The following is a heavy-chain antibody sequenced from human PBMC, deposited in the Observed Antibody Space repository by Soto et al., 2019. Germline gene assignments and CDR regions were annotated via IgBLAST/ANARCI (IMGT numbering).Heavy chain of an antibody. V-gene: IGHV3-30*18. Sequence: QVQLVESGGGVVQPGRSLRLSCAASGFTFSSYGMHWVRQAPGKGLEWVAVISYDGSNKYYADSVKGRFTISRDNSKNTLYLQMNRLRAEDTAVYYCAKDFGLPSYYYYGMDVWGQGTTVTVSS. CDR3: AKDFGLPSYYYYGMDV. D-gene: IGHD3-3*01. CDR2: ISYDGSNK. J-gene: IGHJ6*02. CDR1: GFTFSSYG.